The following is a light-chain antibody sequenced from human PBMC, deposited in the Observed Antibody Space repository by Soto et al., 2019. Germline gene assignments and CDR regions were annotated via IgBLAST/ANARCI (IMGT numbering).Light chain of an antibody. CDR3: QQYGSSPPLT. V-gene: IGKV3-20*01. CDR1: RSVSSSF. J-gene: IGKJ4*01. CDR2: GAS. Sequence: EIVLTQSPGTLSLSPGGRATLSCRASRSVSSSFLAWYQQKPGQAPRLLIYGASSRATGIPDRFSGSGSGTDFTLTISRLEPEDFAVYYCQQYGSSPPLTFGGGTKVEFK.